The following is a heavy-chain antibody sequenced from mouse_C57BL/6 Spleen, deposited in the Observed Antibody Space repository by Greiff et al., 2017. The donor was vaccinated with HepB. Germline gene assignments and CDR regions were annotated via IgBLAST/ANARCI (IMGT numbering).Heavy chain of an antibody. D-gene: IGHD4-1*01. V-gene: IGHV1-64*01. J-gene: IGHJ2*01. CDR1: GYTFTSYW. CDR3: ARRELGSYYFDY. CDR2: IHPNSGST. Sequence: QVQLQQPGAELVKPGASVKLSCKASGYTFTSYWMHWVKQRPGQGLEWIGMIHPNSGSTNYNEKFKSKATLTVDKSSSTAYMQLSSLTSEDSAVNYCARRELGSYYFDYWGQGTTLTVSS.